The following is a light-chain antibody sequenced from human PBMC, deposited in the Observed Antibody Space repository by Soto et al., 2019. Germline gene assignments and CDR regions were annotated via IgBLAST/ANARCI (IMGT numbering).Light chain of an antibody. V-gene: IGKV3-15*01. CDR2: GAS. CDR1: QSVSSN. J-gene: IGKJ4*01. Sequence: EIVMTQSPATLSVSPGERATLSCRASQSVSSNLAWYQHKPGQAPRLLIYGASIRATGVPAKFSGSGSGTEFTLTISSLQSEDFAVYYCQQYQKSPLTFGGGTKAEIK. CDR3: QQYQKSPLT.